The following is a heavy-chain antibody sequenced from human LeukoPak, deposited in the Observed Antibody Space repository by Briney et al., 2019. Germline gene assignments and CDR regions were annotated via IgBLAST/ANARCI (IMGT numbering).Heavy chain of an antibody. V-gene: IGHV3-11*01. D-gene: IGHD3-10*01. CDR3: ARGRGSGSHRYGMDV. CDR1: GFTLSDYY. Sequence: GGSLRLSCAASGFTLSDYYMSWIRQAPGKGLEWVSYISSSGSTIFYADSVKGRFTVSRDNAKNSLYLQMNSLRAEDTAVYHCARGRGSGSHRYGMDVWGQGTTVTVSS. CDR2: ISSSGSTI. J-gene: IGHJ6*02.